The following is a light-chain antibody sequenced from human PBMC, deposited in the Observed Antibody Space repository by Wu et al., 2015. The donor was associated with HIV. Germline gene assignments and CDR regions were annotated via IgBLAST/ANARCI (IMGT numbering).Light chain of an antibody. CDR1: QSVSSSY. J-gene: IGKJ2*01. V-gene: IGKV3-20*01. Sequence: EIVLTQSPGTLSLSPGERATLSCRASQSVSSSYLAWYQQKPGQAPRLLIFGSSTRTTGIPERFTGSGSGTDFTLTISRMQSEDFAVYYCQQYHDRPPYTFGQGTKVEIK. CDR3: QQYHDRPPYT. CDR2: GSS.